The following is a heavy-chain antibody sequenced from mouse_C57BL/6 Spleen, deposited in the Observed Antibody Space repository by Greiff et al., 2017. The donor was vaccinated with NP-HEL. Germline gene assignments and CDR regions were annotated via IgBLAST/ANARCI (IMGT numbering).Heavy chain of an antibody. CDR1: GYSITSGYY. D-gene: IGHD2-4*01. V-gene: IGHV3-6*01. Sequence: EVQLQQSGPGLVKPSQSLSLTCSVTGYSITSGYYWNWIRQFPGNKLEWMGYISYDGSNNYNPSLKNRISITRDTSKNQFFLKLNSVTTEDTATYYCARERVYDDYDGYAMDYWGQGTSVTVSS. CDR3: ARERVYDDYDGYAMDY. CDR2: ISYDGSN. J-gene: IGHJ4*01.